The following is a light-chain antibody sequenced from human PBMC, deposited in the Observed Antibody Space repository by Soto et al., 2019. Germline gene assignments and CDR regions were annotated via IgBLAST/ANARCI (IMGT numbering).Light chain of an antibody. CDR3: QKYYDWPLT. V-gene: IGKV3-15*01. CDR2: DAS. CDR1: QSVGSN. J-gene: IGKJ4*01. Sequence: EIVMTQSPATLSGSPGERVTLSCRASQSVGSNVVWYQQKPGQAPRLLIYDASTRATGIPTRFSGSGSGTEFTLTIGGLQSEDLATYHCQKYYDWPLTFGEGTKVDIK.